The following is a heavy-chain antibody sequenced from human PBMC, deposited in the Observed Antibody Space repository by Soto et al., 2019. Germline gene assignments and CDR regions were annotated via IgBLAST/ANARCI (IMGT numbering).Heavy chain of an antibody. V-gene: IGHV4-30-2*01. Sequence: QVQLQESGSGLVKPSQTLSLTCTVSGDSISSGGYSWSWIRQPPRQCLEWIGYIYHTGSTSYSPSLTSRVTMSVDKSKNQFSLSLNSVTAADTAIYYCARAHYGPSGYYFDSWGQGALFTVSS. D-gene: IGHD3-22*01. CDR1: GDSISSGGYS. CDR3: ARAHYGPSGYYFDS. CDR2: IYHTGST. J-gene: IGHJ4*02.